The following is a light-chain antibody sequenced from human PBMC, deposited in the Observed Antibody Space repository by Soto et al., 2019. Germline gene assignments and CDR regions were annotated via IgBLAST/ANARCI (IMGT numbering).Light chain of an antibody. V-gene: IGLV2-8*01. Sequence: QSALTQPPSASGSPGQSVTISCTGTSSDVGGYNYVSWYQQYPGKAPKLMIYEVSQRPSGVPDRFSGSKSGNTASLTVSGLQAEDEADYYCSSYAGSKNDVFGTGTKVTVL. CDR2: EVS. CDR3: SSYAGSKNDV. CDR1: SSDVGGYNY. J-gene: IGLJ1*01.